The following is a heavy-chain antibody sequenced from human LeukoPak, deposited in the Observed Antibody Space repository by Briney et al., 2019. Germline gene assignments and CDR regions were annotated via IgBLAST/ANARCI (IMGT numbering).Heavy chain of an antibody. CDR1: GFTFSSYW. CDR3: ARENYDYVWGSYRFNDY. Sequence: PGGSLRLSCAASGFTFSSYWMHWVRQAPGKGLVWVSRINSDGSSTSYADSVKGRFTISRDNAKNTLYLQMNSLRAEDTAVYYCARENYDYVWGSYRFNDYWGQGTLVTVSS. CDR2: INSDGSST. V-gene: IGHV3-74*01. D-gene: IGHD3-16*02. J-gene: IGHJ4*02.